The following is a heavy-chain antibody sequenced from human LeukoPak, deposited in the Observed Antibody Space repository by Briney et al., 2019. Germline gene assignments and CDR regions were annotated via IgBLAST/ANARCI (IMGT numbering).Heavy chain of an antibody. Sequence: PSETLSLTCAVYGGSFSGYYWSWIRQPPGKGLEWIGEINHSGSTNYNPSLKSRVTISVDTSKNQFSLKLSSVTAADTAVYYCARGRLAGQPTDLPTVTYFDYWGQGTLVTVSS. J-gene: IGHJ4*02. V-gene: IGHV4-34*01. D-gene: IGHD4-17*01. CDR2: INHSGST. CDR1: GGSFSGYY. CDR3: ARGRLAGQPTDLPTVTYFDY.